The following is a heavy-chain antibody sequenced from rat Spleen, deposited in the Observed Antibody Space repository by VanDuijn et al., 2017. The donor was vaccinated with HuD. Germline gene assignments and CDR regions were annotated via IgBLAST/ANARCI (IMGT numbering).Heavy chain of an antibody. CDR1: GFTFSNYD. CDR2: ISYDGSST. D-gene: IGHD1-11*01. V-gene: IGHV5-20*01. J-gene: IGHJ2*01. CDR3: TTDYGGSWD. Sequence: EVQLVESGGGLVQPGRSMKLSCAASGFTFSNYDMAWVRQAPTKGLEWVASISYDGSSTYYRDSVKGRFTISRDNAKNTLYLQMDSLRSEDTATYYCTTDYGGSWDWGRGVMVTVSS.